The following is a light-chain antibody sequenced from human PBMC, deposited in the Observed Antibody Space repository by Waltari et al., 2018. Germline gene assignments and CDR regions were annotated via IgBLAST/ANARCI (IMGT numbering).Light chain of an antibody. V-gene: IGLV2-14*01. CDR1: ISDVGTYNY. J-gene: IGLJ1*01. Sequence: QSALTQPASVSGSPGQSITISCTGTISDVGTYNYVSWYQQYPGKAPTLVIYEVTNRPSGVSDRFSGSKSGSTASLTISGLQPDDEAHYYCSSYTSATTLVVFGPGTWVTV. CDR3: SSYTSATTLVV. CDR2: EVT.